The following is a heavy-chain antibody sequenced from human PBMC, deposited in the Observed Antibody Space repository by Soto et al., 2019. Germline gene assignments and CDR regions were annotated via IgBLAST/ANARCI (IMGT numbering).Heavy chain of an antibody. CDR2: IKSKSDGGTT. J-gene: IGHJ4*02. D-gene: IGHD3-22*01. Sequence: GGSLRLSCAASGFTFSNAWMNWVRQAPGKGLEWVGRIKSKSDGGTTDYAAPVKGRFTISRDDSKNTLYLQMNSLQTEDSAVYYCTTLWYYYDTTGTGGYWGQGTLVTVSS. V-gene: IGHV3-15*07. CDR1: GFTFSNAW. CDR3: TTLWYYYDTTGTGGY.